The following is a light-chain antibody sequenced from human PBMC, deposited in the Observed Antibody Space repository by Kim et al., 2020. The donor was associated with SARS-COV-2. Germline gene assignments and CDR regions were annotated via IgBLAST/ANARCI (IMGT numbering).Light chain of an antibody. J-gene: IGLJ1*01. V-gene: IGLV3-19*01. CDR2: GKN. Sequence: VALGQTVRITCQGDSLRSYYASWYQQKPGQAPILVIYGKNNRPSGIPDRFSGSSSGNTASLTITGTQAEDEADYYCNSRDSSDNLVFGGGTQLTVL. CDR3: NSRDSSDNLV. CDR1: SLRSYY.